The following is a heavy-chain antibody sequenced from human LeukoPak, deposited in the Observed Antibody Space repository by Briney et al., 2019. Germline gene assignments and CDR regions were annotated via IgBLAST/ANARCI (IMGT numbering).Heavy chain of an antibody. V-gene: IGHV1-69*13. D-gene: IGHD3-3*01. CDR3: ASPRFLFGAGSLDY. Sequence: SVKVSCKASGGTFSSYAISWVRQAPGQGLEWMGGIIPIFGTANYAQKFQGRVTITADESTSTAYMELSSLGSEDTAVYYCASPRFLFGAGSLDYWGQGTLVTVSS. CDR2: IIPIFGTA. J-gene: IGHJ4*02. CDR1: GGTFSSYA.